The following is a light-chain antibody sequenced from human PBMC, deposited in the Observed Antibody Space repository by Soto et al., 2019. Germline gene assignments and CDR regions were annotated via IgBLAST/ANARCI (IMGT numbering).Light chain of an antibody. CDR1: QSVSSN. J-gene: IGKJ1*01. V-gene: IGKV3-15*01. CDR2: GAS. CDR3: QQYDDWPWT. Sequence: DIVMTQSPATLSVSPFERATLSFRASQSVSSNLAWYQQKPGQAPRLLIYGASTRATGIPSRFSGSGSGTESTLTISSLQSADFAIYFCQQYDDWPWTFGQGTKVDIK.